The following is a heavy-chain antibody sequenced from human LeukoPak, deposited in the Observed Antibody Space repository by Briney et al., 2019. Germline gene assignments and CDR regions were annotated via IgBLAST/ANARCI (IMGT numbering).Heavy chain of an antibody. CDR3: ARTSWLQSSYYFDY. J-gene: IGHJ4*02. CDR2: IYTSGST. Sequence: SETLSLTCTVSGGSISSYYWSWIRQPAGKGLEWIGRIYTSGSTNYNPSLKSRVTMSVDTSKNQFSLKLSSVTAADTAVYYCARTSWLQSSYYFDYWGQGTLVTVSS. CDR1: GGSISSYY. D-gene: IGHD5-24*01. V-gene: IGHV4-4*07.